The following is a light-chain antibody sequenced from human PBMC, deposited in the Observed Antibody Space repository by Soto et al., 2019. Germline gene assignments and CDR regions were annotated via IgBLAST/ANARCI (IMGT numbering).Light chain of an antibody. CDR1: QGISSS. CDR2: AAS. V-gene: IGKV1-9*01. J-gene: IGKJ2*01. Sequence: DIQLTQSPSFLSASVGDRVTITCRASQGISSSLGWYQQKPGKAPKLLIYAASTLHSGVPSRFSGSGSGTEFTLTISSLQPEYFATYYCQQLNNYPDTFGQGTKLEIK. CDR3: QQLNNYPDT.